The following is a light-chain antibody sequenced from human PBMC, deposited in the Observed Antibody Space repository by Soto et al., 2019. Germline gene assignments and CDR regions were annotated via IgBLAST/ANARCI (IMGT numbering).Light chain of an antibody. CDR2: DAS. J-gene: IGKJ2*01. V-gene: IGKV3-11*01. Sequence: EIVLTQSPATLSLSPGERATLSCRASQSVSNYLAWYQQKPGQAPRLLIYDASNRATGIPARFSGSGSGTDFTLTINSLETKDFAVYYCQQRSNWPRFTFGNGNKVEIK. CDR1: QSVSNY. CDR3: QQRSNWPRFT.